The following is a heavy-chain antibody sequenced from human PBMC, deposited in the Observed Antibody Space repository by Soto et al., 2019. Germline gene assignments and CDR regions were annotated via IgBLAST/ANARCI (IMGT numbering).Heavy chain of an antibody. CDR3: AREDDGGDRDYYGLDV. Sequence: QVQLQQSGPGLVKPSQTLSLTCTVSGGSISYEYYHWTWIRQSPGKGLEWIGYIHYSGSIIYNSYVKSRVTISVDTSKNQFSLQLSSVTAADTAVYFCAREDDGGDRDYYGLDVWGQGTTVTVSS. D-gene: IGHD2-21*02. CDR1: GGSISYEYYH. CDR2: IHYSGSI. V-gene: IGHV4-30-4*08. J-gene: IGHJ6*02.